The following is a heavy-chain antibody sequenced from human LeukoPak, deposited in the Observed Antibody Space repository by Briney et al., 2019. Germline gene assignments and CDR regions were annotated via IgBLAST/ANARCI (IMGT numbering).Heavy chain of an antibody. CDR2: INHSGRT. V-gene: IGHV4-34*01. Sequence: SETLSLTCAVYGGSISSYYWSWIRQPPGKGLEWIGEINHSGRTNYNPSLKRRVTTSVDTSKNQLSLRLNSVTAADTAVYYCARGGYTYGFDYFDYWGQGTLVTVSS. CDR1: GGSISSYY. J-gene: IGHJ4*02. D-gene: IGHD5-18*01. CDR3: ARGGYTYGFDYFDY.